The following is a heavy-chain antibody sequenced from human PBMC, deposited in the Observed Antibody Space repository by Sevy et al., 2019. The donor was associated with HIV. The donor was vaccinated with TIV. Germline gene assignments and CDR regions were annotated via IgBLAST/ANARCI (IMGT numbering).Heavy chain of an antibody. CDR3: ARALIVVVPAALDY. CDR2: ISYDGSNK. V-gene: IGHV3-30-3*01. Sequence: GGSLRLSCAASGFTFSSYAMHWVRQAPGKGLEWVAVISYDGSNKYYADSVKGRFTITRDNAKNRLYLQMNSLRAEDTAVDYCARALIVVVPAALDYWGQGTLVTVSS. J-gene: IGHJ4*02. CDR1: GFTFSSYA. D-gene: IGHD2-2*01.